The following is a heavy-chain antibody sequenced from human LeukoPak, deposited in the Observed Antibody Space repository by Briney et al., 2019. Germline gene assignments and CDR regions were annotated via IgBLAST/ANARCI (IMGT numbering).Heavy chain of an antibody. J-gene: IGHJ6*03. CDR3: ARGYCSSTSCYNDDYYYYMDV. D-gene: IGHD2-2*02. CDR1: GFTFSSYW. CDR2: INSDGSST. Sequence: GGSLRLSCAASGFTFSSYWMHWVRQAPGKGLVWVSRINSDGSSTSYADSVKGRFTISRDNAKNTLYPQMNSLRAEDTAVYYCARGYCSSTSCYNDDYYYYMDVWGKGTTVTVSS. V-gene: IGHV3-74*01.